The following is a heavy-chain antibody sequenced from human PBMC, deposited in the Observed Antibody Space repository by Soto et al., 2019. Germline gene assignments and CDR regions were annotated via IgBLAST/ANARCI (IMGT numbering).Heavy chain of an antibody. V-gene: IGHV3-23*01. J-gene: IGHJ4*02. CDR3: VKDYRTTGPA. CDR1: GFNFNIYA. Sequence: EVQLLESGGGLVQPGGSLTLSCAASGFNFNIYAMSWVRQALGKGLEWVSSITRNGGSTYYADSVKGRFTISRDNSKATLHLQMNSLRVEDTAVYFCVKDYRTTGPAWGQGTLVTVSS. D-gene: IGHD1-1*01. CDR2: ITRNGGST.